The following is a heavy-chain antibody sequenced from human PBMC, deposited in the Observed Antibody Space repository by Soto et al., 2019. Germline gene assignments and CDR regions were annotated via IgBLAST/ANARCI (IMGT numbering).Heavy chain of an antibody. D-gene: IGHD2-2*01. J-gene: IGHJ6*02. V-gene: IGHV3-23*01. CDR2: SDSDASP. CDR3: AKERIPAAIINYYYGMDF. CDR1: GFSFSSYA. Sequence: PGGSLRLSCAASGFSFSSYAMTWVRQAPGKGLEWVSASDSDASPYYADSVKGRFTISRDKSKGTLYLQISSLRAEDTDVYYCAKERIPAAIINYYYGMDFWGQGTTVTVSS.